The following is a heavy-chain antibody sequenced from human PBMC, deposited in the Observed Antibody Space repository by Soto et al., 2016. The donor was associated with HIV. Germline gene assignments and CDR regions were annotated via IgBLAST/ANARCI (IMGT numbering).Heavy chain of an antibody. J-gene: IGHJ4*02. CDR1: GFTVSSNY. Sequence: EVQLVESGGGLVQPGGSLRLSCAASGFTVSSNYMSWVRQAPGKGLEWVSVIYSGGSTYYADSVKGRFTISRDNSKNTLYLQMNSLRGDDTATYYCAKDRGAQLPYYYFDYWGQGTPGHRLL. D-gene: IGHD1-1*01. CDR3: AKDRGAQLPYYYFDY. V-gene: IGHV3-66*01. CDR2: IYSGGST.